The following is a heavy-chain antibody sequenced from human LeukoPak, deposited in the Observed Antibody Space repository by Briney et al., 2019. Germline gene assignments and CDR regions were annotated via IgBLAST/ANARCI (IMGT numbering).Heavy chain of an antibody. CDR1: GGSFSGYY. V-gene: IGHV4-34*01. Sequence: SETLSLTCAVYGGSFSGYYWSWIRQPPGKGLVWIGEINHSGSTNYNPSLKSRVTISVDTSKNQFSLKLSSVTAADTAVYYCARVSMEQLVNFDYWGQGTLVTVSS. J-gene: IGHJ4*02. D-gene: IGHD6-13*01. CDR3: ARVSMEQLVNFDY. CDR2: INHSGST.